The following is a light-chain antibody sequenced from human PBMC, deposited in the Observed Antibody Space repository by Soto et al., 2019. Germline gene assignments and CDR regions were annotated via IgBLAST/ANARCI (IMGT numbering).Light chain of an antibody. CDR3: QQYNSYWT. Sequence: DIQMTQSPSTLSASAGDRVTITCRASQSISSWLAWYQQKPGKAPKLLIYKASSLESGIPSRFSGSGSGTVFTLTISSLQPDDFASHYCQQYNSYWTFGQGTKGESK. CDR1: QSISSW. V-gene: IGKV1-5*03. CDR2: KAS. J-gene: IGKJ1*01.